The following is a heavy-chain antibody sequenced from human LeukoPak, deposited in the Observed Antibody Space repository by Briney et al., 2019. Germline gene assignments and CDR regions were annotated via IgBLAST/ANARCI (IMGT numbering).Heavy chain of an antibody. V-gene: IGHV4-59*01. CDR3: ARENVFGVVIDYYFDY. D-gene: IGHD3-3*01. CDR2: IYYSGST. Sequence: PSETLSLTCTVSGGSISSYYWSWIRQPPGKGLEWIGYIYYSGSTNYNPSLKSRVAISVDTSKNQFSLKLSSVTAAGTAVYYCARENVFGVVIDYYFDYWGQGTLVTVSS. J-gene: IGHJ4*02. CDR1: GGSISSYY.